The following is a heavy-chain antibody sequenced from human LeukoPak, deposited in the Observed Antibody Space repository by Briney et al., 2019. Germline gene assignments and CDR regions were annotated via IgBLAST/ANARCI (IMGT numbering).Heavy chain of an antibody. D-gene: IGHD3-10*01. CDR1: GFTFSSYA. CDR3: AKDPLLWFGEGGTFDY. CDR2: ISGSGGST. J-gene: IGHJ4*02. V-gene: IGHV3-23*01. Sequence: GGSLRLSCAASGFTFSSYAMSWVRQAPGKGLEWVSAISGSGGSTYYADSVKGRFTISRDNSKNTPYLQMNSLRAEDTAVYYCAKDPLLWFGEGGTFDYWGQGTLVTVSS.